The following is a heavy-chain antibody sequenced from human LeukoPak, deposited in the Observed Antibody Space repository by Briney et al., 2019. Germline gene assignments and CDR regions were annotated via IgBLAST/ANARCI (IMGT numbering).Heavy chain of an antibody. V-gene: IGHV3-48*04. CDR1: GFTFSSYS. CDR3: ARGAVTRERPFDY. CDR2: ISSSSSTI. D-gene: IGHD4-17*01. Sequence: GGSPRLSCAASGFTFSSYSMNWVRQAPGKGLEWVSYISSSSSTIYYADSVKGRFTISRDNAKNSLYLQMNSLRAEDTAVYYCARGAVTRERPFDYWGQGTLVTVSS. J-gene: IGHJ4*02.